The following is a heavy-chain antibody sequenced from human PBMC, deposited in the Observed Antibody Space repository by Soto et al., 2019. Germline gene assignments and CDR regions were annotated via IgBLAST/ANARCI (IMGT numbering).Heavy chain of an antibody. Sequence: EVQLVESGGGLVKPGWSLRLSCVDSGSTFSSYSMNWVRQAPGKGLEWVSSISSRSSVIWYADSLKGRFTISRDNAKNSLYLQMNNLRAEDTAIYYCMRGGRGYTRDDVLDVWGQGTMVTVSS. CDR2: ISSRSSVI. D-gene: IGHD2-2*02. J-gene: IGHJ3*01. V-gene: IGHV3-21*06. CDR1: GSTFSSYS. CDR3: MRGGRGYTRDDVLDV.